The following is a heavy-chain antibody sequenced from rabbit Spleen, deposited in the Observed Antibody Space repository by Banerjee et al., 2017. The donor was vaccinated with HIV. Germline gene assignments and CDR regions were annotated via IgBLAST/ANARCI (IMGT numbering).Heavy chain of an antibody. CDR1: GFSFSYSDY. J-gene: IGHJ6*01. D-gene: IGHD7-1*01. Sequence: QSLEESGGDLVKPGASLTLTCTASGFSFSYSDYMCWVRQPPGKGPEWIACIGAGVTYTTYYATWAKGRFTISKTSSTTVTLQMTSLTAADTATYFCARDTGTSFSSYGMDLLGPGTLVTVS. CDR3: ARDTGTSFSSYGMDL. V-gene: IGHV1S40*01. CDR2: IGAGVTYTT.